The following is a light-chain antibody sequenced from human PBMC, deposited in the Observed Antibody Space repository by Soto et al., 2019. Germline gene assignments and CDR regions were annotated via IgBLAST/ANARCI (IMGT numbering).Light chain of an antibody. V-gene: IGKV3-20*01. Sequence: EIVLTQSPGTLSLSPGERATLSCRASQSVSSSYLAWYQQKPGQAPGLLIYCASSRATGIPDRFSGSGSGTDFTLTISRLEPEDFAVYYCQQYGSSPGYTFGQGSKLEIK. J-gene: IGKJ2*01. CDR1: QSVSSSY. CDR3: QQYGSSPGYT. CDR2: CAS.